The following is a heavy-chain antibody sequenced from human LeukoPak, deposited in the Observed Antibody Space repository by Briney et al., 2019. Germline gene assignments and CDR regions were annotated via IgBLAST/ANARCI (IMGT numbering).Heavy chain of an antibody. CDR3: AKELGKYFDY. J-gene: IGHJ4*02. D-gene: IGHD7-27*01. Sequence: PGGSLRLSCAASGFTFSSYWMSWVRQAPGKGLEWVANIKQDGSNKYYADSLKGRFTISRDNSKNTLYLQMNSLRAEDTAVYYCAKELGKYFDYWGQGTLVTVSS. V-gene: IGHV3-7*01. CDR2: IKQDGSNK. CDR1: GFTFSSYW.